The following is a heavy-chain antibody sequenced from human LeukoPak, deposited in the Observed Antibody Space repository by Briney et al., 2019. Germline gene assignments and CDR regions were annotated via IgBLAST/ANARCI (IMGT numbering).Heavy chain of an antibody. CDR1: GGTFSSYA. Sequence: GASVKVSCKASGGTFSSYAISWVRQAPGQGLEWMGGIIPIFGTANYAQKFQGRVTITTDESTSTAYMELSSLRSEDTAVYYCARTPGDSTLRDYFEYWGQGTLVTVSS. CDR2: IIPIFGTA. J-gene: IGHJ4*02. D-gene: IGHD2-2*01. CDR3: ARTPGDSTLRDYFEY. V-gene: IGHV1-69*05.